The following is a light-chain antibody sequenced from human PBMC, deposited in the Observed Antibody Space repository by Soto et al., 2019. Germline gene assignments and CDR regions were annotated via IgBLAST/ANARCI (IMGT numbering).Light chain of an antibody. CDR2: GAS. Sequence: EIVLTQSPGTLSLSPGERATLSCRASQSVRSSHLAWYQQKPGQAPRLLIYGASSRATGIPDRFSGSGSGTDFTLTISRLQPEDFAGYYCQQYGSSPLTFGGGTKVEIK. J-gene: IGKJ4*01. CDR3: QQYGSSPLT. V-gene: IGKV3-20*01. CDR1: QSVRSSH.